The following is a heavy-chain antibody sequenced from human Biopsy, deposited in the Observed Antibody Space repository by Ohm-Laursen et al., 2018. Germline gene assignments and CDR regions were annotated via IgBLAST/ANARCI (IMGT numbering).Heavy chain of an antibody. J-gene: IGHJ4*02. CDR1: GFTFRSYC. Sequence: SLRLSCTPSGFTFRSYCMHRVRQAPGTGLEWVAAIWYDGSNKNYADSVKGRFTISRDNSKNTLYLQMNSLRGEDTAVYYCAKCMTGGSNYYFHHCGQGTLVTVSS. CDR2: IWYDGSNK. D-gene: IGHD2-8*01. CDR3: AKCMTGGSNYYFHH. V-gene: IGHV3-33*06.